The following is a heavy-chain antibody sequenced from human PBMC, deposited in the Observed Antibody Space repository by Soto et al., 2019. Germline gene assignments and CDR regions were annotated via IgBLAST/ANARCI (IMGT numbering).Heavy chain of an antibody. CDR2: IGAYNGKT. CDR1: GYTFTSYG. V-gene: IGHV1-18*01. CDR3: GRDQRGRDWHGEDH. J-gene: IGHJ4*02. Sequence: QVQLVQSGAEVKKPGASVKVSCKASGYTFTSYGITWVRQAPGQGLEWMGWIGAYNGKTNYAQKLQGRVTMTTDTSTSTAYMELRSLRSDDTAVYYCGRDQRGRDWHGEDHWGQGTLVTVSS. D-gene: IGHD2-21*02.